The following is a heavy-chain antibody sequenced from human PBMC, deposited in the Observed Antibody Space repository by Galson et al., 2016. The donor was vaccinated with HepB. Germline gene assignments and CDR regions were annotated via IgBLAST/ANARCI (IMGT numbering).Heavy chain of an antibody. Sequence: SETLSLTCAVSGDSISNNYWWTWVRQSPGQGLEWIGEIYQTGTAHYNPSFTSRATISIDKSKNEISLRLASVTAADMAVYYCPRGTLGSVATMAFDYWGQGTLVTVSS. V-gene: IGHV4-4*02. CDR1: GDSISNNYW. CDR3: PRGTLGSVATMAFDY. D-gene: IGHD4/OR15-4a*01. J-gene: IGHJ4*02. CDR2: IYQTGTA.